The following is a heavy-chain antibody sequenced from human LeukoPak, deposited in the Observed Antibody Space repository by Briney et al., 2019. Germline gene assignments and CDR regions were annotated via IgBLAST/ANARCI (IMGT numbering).Heavy chain of an antibody. V-gene: IGHV3-74*01. D-gene: IGHD4-23*01. J-gene: IGHJ3*02. Sequence: PGGSLRLSCAASGFTFSTYWMHWVRQAPGKGLVWVSRINSDGSSTDYADSVKGRFTISRDNAKNMLYLQMNSLRAEDTAMYYCARDKYGGNSNAFDIWGQGTMVTVSS. CDR3: ARDKYGGNSNAFDI. CDR2: INSDGSST. CDR1: GFTFSTYW.